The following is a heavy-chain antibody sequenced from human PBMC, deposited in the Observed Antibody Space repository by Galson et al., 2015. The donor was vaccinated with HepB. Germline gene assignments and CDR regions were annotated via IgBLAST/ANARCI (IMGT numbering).Heavy chain of an antibody. J-gene: IGHJ6*02. Sequence: SLRLSCAASGFTFNSYGMHWVRQAPGKGLEWVTTISYDGSNKYDADSVKGRFTISRDNAKNTLFLQMNSLRAEDTAIYFCARVGGGDSYNYYGMDVWGQGTTVTVSS. V-gene: IGHV3-30*04. CDR3: ARVGGGDSYNYYGMDV. D-gene: IGHD2-21*02. CDR1: GFTFNSYG. CDR2: ISYDGSNK.